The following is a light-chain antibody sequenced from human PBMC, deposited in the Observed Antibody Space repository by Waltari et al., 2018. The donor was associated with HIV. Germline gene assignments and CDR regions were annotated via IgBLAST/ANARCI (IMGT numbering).Light chain of an antibody. Sequence: DIQMTQSPSTLSASVGDTVTITCRASQRIRICLAWFQQKPGKAPKLLIYAASSLQTGVPSRFSGSTSGTEFTLTISSLQPDDFATYYCQQYDSSPWTFGQGTKVEI. CDR2: AAS. V-gene: IGKV1-5*03. CDR3: QQYDSSPWT. J-gene: IGKJ1*01. CDR1: QRIRIC.